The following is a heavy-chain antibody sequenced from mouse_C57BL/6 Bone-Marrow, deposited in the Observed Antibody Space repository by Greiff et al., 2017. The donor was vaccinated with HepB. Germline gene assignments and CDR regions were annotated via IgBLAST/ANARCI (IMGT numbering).Heavy chain of an antibody. Sequence: DVKLVESGGGLVKPGGSLKLSCAASGFTFSDYGMHWVRQAPEKGLEWVAYISSGSSTIYYADTVKGRFTISRDNAKNTLFLQMTSLRSEDTAMYYCAKNYGSSFSYWYFDDWGTGTTVTVSS. CDR1: GFTFSDYG. V-gene: IGHV5-17*01. CDR3: AKNYGSSFSYWYFDD. J-gene: IGHJ1*03. D-gene: IGHD1-1*01. CDR2: ISSGSSTI.